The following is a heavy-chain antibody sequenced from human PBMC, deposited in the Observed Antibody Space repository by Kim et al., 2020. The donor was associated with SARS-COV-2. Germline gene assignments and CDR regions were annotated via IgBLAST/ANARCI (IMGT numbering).Heavy chain of an antibody. CDR1: GFTFSSYA. Sequence: GGSLRLSCAASGFTFSSYAMSWVRQAPGKGLEWVSAISGSGGSTYYADSVKGRFTISRDNSKNTLYLQMNSLRAEDTAVYYCAKGGSRSKVERQRGGSTLDAFDIWGQGTMVTVSS. V-gene: IGHV3-23*01. J-gene: IGHJ3*02. CDR3: AKGGSRSKVERQRGGSTLDAFDI. CDR2: ISGSGGST. D-gene: IGHD1-1*01.